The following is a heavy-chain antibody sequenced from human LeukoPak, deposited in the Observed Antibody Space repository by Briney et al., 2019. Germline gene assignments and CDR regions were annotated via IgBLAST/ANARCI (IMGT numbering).Heavy chain of an antibody. V-gene: IGHV4-34*01. D-gene: IGHD5-18*01. CDR2: INHSGST. CDR3: ARGPEAGYSYGEFDY. CDR1: GGSFSGYY. J-gene: IGHJ4*02. Sequence: SETLSLTCAVYGGSFSGYYWSWIRQPLGKGLEWIGEINHSGSTNYNPSLKSRVTISVDTSKNQFSLKLSSVTAADTAVYYCARGPEAGYSYGEFDYWGQGTLVTVSS.